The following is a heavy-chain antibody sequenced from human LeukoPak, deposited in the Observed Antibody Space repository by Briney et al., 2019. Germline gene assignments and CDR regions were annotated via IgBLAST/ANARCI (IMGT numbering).Heavy chain of an antibody. CDR2: MSSGSRYI. Sequence: GGSLRLSCAASGFTVRTDYMTWVRQAPGKGLEWVSSMSSGSRYIYYADSVRGRFTISRDNAKNSLYLLMNSLRAEDTAVYYCTRDRPTGASRVFVVQWGQGTLVTVSS. D-gene: IGHD3-3*01. J-gene: IGHJ4*02. CDR3: TRDRPTGASRVFVVQ. CDR1: GFTVRTDY. V-gene: IGHV3-21*01.